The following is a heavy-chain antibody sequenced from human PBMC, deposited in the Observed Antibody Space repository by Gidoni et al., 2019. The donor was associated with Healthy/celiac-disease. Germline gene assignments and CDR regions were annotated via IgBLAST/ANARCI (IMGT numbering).Heavy chain of an antibody. CDR2: ISYDGSNK. CDR1: GFTFSSYA. CDR3: ARDRPGIAAAPFDY. D-gene: IGHD6-13*01. V-gene: IGHV3-30-3*01. Sequence: QVQLVESGGGVVQPGRSLRLSCAASGFTFSSYAMNWVRQAPGKGLEWVAVISYDGSNKYYADSVKGRFTISRDNSKNTLYLQMNSLRAEDTAVYYCARDRPGIAAAPFDYWGQGTLVTVSS. J-gene: IGHJ4*01.